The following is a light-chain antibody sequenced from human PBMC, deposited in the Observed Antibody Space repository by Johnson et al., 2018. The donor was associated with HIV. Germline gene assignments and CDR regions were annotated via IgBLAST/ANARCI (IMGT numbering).Light chain of an antibody. Sequence: QSVLTQPPSVSAAPGQKVTISCSGSSSNIGNNYVSWYQQLPGTAPKLLIYDNNKRPSGIPDRFSGSTSGTSATLGITGLQTGDEADYYCGTWDSSLSYNYVFGTGTKVTVL. CDR2: DNN. V-gene: IGLV1-51*01. CDR3: GTWDSSLSYNYV. J-gene: IGLJ1*01. CDR1: SSNIGNNY.